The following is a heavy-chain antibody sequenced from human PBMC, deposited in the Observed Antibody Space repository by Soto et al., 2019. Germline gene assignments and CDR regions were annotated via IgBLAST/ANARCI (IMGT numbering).Heavy chain of an antibody. J-gene: IGHJ4*02. Sequence: QVQLVQSGAEVKKPGASVKVSCKASGYTFTNYYLHWVRQAPGQGLEWMGIINPSGGSTTYAQKFQGRVTMTRDTSTSTVYMELSSLRSEDTAVYYCARVYSSGFAYWGQGTLVTVSS. D-gene: IGHD6-19*01. V-gene: IGHV1-46*01. CDR1: GYTFTNYY. CDR2: INPSGGST. CDR3: ARVYSSGFAY.